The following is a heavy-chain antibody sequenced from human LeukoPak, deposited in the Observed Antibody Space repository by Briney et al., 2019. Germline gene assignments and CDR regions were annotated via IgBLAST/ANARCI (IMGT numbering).Heavy chain of an antibody. J-gene: IGHJ4*02. D-gene: IGHD2-15*01. CDR2: TYYNSKWYT. CDR1: GDSVSTASNA. Sequence: SQTLSLTCAISGDSVSTASNAWYWIRQSPSRGLEWLGRTYYNSKWYTDYAVSVSGRTTINPDTSRNQLSLQLNSVTPEDTAVYYCAKDCGTGPFACSHWGQGTLVTVSS. V-gene: IGHV6-1*01. CDR3: AKDCGTGPFACSH.